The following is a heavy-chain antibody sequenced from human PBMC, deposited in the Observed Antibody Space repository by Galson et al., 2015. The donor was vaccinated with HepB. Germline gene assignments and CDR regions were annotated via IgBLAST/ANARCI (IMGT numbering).Heavy chain of an antibody. Sequence: SLRLSCAASGFTLSRYSMNWVRQAPGKGLEWVSSISSTSSYIYYTDSVKGRFIVPRDDAKNSLYLRMNSLRADDTAIYYCARDGSSGYPDYWGQGILVTVSS. V-gene: IGHV3-21*01. D-gene: IGHD3-22*01. CDR2: ISSTSSYI. J-gene: IGHJ4*02. CDR3: ARDGSSGYPDY. CDR1: GFTLSRYS.